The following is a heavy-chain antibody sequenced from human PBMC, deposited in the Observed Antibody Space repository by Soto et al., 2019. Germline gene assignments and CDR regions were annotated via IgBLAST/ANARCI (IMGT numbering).Heavy chain of an antibody. CDR2: IYHSGST. D-gene: IGHD2-15*01. Sequence: QVQLQESGPGLVKPSGTLSLTCAVSGGSISSSNWWSWVRQPPGKGLEWIGEIYHSGSTNYNPSLKSRVTISVDKSKNQFSLKLSSVTAADTAVYYCARGLGYCSGGICRRHFDYWGQGTLVTVSS. CDR3: ARGLGYCSGGICRRHFDY. CDR1: GGSISSSNW. J-gene: IGHJ4*02. V-gene: IGHV4-4*02.